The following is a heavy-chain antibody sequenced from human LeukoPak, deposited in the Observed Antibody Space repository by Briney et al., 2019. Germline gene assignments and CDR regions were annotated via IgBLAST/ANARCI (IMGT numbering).Heavy chain of an antibody. J-gene: IGHJ4*02. Sequence: PSETVSLTCSVSGGSISTYYWNWIRQPPGKGLEWIGYKTYSGITNYNPSLKSRITISIDTSKNQFSLKLSSVTAADTAVYYCARSGDSHVYYFDYWGQGTPVTVSS. CDR1: GGSISTYY. CDR3: ARSGDSHVYYFDY. CDR2: KTYSGIT. V-gene: IGHV4-59*08. D-gene: IGHD1-26*01.